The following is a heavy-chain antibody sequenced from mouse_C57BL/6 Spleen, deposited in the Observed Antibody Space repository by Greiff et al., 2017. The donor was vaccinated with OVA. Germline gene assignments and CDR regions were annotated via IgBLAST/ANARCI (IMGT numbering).Heavy chain of an antibody. CDR1: GFTFNTYA. J-gene: IGHJ1*03. CDR3: VRDDWARRYFDV. D-gene: IGHD4-1*01. CDR2: IRSKSSNYAT. Sequence: EVQGVESGGGLVQPKGSLKLSCAASGFTFNTYAMHWVRQAPGKGLEWVARIRSKSSNYATYYADSVKDRFTISRDDSQSMLYLQMNNLKTEDTAMYYCVRDDWARRYFDVWGTGTTVTVSS. V-gene: IGHV10-3*01.